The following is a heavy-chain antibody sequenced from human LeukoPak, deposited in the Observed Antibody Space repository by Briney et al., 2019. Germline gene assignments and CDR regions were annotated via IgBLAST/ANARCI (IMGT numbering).Heavy chain of an antibody. V-gene: IGHV4-59*01. CDR3: ARANEADWFDP. CDR1: GGSTSSYY. CDR2: IYYSGST. D-gene: IGHD1-1*01. J-gene: IGHJ5*02. Sequence: KASETLSLTCTVSGGSTSSYYWSWIRQPPGKGLEWIGYIYYSGSTNYNPSLKSRVTISVDTSKNQFSLKLSSVTAADTAVYYCARANEADWFDPWGQGTLVTVSS.